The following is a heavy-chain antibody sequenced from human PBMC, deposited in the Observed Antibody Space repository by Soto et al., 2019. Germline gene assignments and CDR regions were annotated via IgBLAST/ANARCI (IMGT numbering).Heavy chain of an antibody. Sequence: SETLSLTCTVSGGSISSGGYYWSWIRQHPGKGLEWIGYIYYSGTTYYNPSLKSRVTISVDTSKNQFSLKLSSVSAADTALYYCARCSLVVVPAPGFDPWGRGTLVTVPQ. CDR1: GGSISSGGYY. J-gene: IGHJ5*02. CDR3: ARCSLVVVPAPGFDP. D-gene: IGHD2-2*01. CDR2: IYYSGTT. V-gene: IGHV4-31*03.